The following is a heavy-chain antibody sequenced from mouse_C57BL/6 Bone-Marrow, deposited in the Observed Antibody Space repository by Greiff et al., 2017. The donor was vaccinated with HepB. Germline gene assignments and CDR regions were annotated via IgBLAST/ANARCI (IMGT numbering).Heavy chain of an antibody. V-gene: IGHV1-54*01. D-gene: IGHD1-1*01. CDR3: ARNYGRDFDY. J-gene: IGHJ2*01. CDR2: INPGSGGT. CDR1: GYAFTNYL. Sequence: QVHVKQSGAELVRPGTSVTVSCKASGYAFTNYLIEWVKQRPGQGLEWIGVINPGSGGTNYNEKFKGKATLTADKSSSTAYMQLSSLTSEDSAVYFCARNYGRDFDYWGQGTTLTVSS.